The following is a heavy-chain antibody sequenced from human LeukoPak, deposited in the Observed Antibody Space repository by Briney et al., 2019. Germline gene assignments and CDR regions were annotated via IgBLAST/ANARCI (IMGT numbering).Heavy chain of an antibody. CDR3: ARGRNIVVVPAAIGGAWFDP. D-gene: IGHD2-2*01. J-gene: IGHJ5*02. Sequence: SETLSLTCVVSGYSISSGYHWGWIRQPPGKGLEWIGSMSHSGSTYYNPSLKSQVTISVDTSKNQFSLKLSSVTAADTAVYYCARGRNIVVVPAAIGGAWFDPWGQGTLVTVSS. CDR1: GYSISSGYH. CDR2: MSHSGST. V-gene: IGHV4-38-2*01.